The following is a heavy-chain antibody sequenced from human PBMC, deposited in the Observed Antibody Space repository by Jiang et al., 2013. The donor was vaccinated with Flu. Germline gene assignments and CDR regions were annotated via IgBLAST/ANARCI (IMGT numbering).Heavy chain of an antibody. CDR1: GDSMNSGSYH. J-gene: IGHJ6*02. CDR3: ARSAGTPLWVYGMDV. V-gene: IGHV4-61*02. CDR2: ISTSGST. Sequence: GSGLVKPSETLSLTCTVSGDSMNSGSYHWNWIRQPAGKGLEWIGRISTSGSTKYNPSLKSRVTISVDTSRNQFSLKLASVTAADTAVYYCARSAGTPLWVYGMDVWGQGTTVTVSS. D-gene: IGHD6-13*01.